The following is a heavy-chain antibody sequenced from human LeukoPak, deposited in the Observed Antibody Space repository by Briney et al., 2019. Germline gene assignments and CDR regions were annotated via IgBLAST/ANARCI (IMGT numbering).Heavy chain of an antibody. J-gene: IGHJ4*02. CDR2: INPSGGST. CDR1: GYTFTSYY. D-gene: IGHD3-22*01. V-gene: IGHV1-46*01. CDR3: ARDRSGYYYDFDY. Sequence: ASVKVSCKASGYTFTSYYMHWVRQAPAQGNEWMGIINPSGGSTSYAQKFQGRVTVTRDMSTSTVYMELSSLRSEDTAVYYCARDRSGYYYDFDYWGQGTLVTVSS.